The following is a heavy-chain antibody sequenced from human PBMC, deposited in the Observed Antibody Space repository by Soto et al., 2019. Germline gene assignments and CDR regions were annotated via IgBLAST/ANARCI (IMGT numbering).Heavy chain of an antibody. J-gene: IGHJ6*02. CDR1: GYTFTGYY. Sequence: ASVKVSCKASGYTFTGYYMHWVRQAPGQGLEWMGWINPNGGGTNYAQKFQGRVTMTRDTSISTAYMELSRLRSDDTAVYYCASPPGIAAAGDYYYYYGMDVWGQGTTVTVSS. V-gene: IGHV1-2*02. CDR2: INPNGGGT. CDR3: ASPPGIAAAGDYYYYYGMDV. D-gene: IGHD6-13*01.